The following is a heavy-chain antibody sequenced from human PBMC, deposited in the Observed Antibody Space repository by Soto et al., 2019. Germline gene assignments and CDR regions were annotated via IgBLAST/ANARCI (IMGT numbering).Heavy chain of an antibody. CDR3: ARNRAVAGPWAFDI. D-gene: IGHD6-19*01. CDR2: ISAYNGNT. J-gene: IGHJ3*02. Sequence: ASVKVSCKASGYTFTSYGISWVRQAPGQGLEWMGWISAYNGNTNYAQKLQGRVTMTTDTSTSTAYMELRSLRSDDTAVYYCARNRAVAGPWAFDIWGQGTMVTVSS. V-gene: IGHV1-18*01. CDR1: GYTFTSYG.